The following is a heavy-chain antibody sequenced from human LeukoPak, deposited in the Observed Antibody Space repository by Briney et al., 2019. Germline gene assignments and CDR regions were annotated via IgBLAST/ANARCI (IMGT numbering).Heavy chain of an antibody. CDR1: GGSINNYY. Sequence: PSETLSLTRTVSGGSINNYYWSWIRQPAGKGLEWIGRIYTSGSTNYNPSLKSRVTVSVDTSKNQFSLNLNSVAAADTAVYYCARGISSTWYPYFDYWGRGTLVTVSS. D-gene: IGHD6-13*01. J-gene: IGHJ4*02. V-gene: IGHV4-4*07. CDR3: ARGISSTWYPYFDY. CDR2: IYTSGST.